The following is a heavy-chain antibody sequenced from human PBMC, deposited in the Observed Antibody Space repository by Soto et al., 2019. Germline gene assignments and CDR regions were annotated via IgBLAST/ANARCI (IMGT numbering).Heavy chain of an antibody. CDR3: AREGIYRDGYIRSYFES. CDR2: ISGSGGST. CDR1: GFTFITYA. D-gene: IGHD5-18*01. Sequence: LRLSCAASGFTFITYAMTWVRQVPGKGLEWVSTISGSGGSTYYADSAKGRFTISRDNSKSTVHLQMNSLRAEDTAVYYCAREGIYRDGYIRSYFESWGQGALVTVSS. J-gene: IGHJ4*02. V-gene: IGHV3-23*01.